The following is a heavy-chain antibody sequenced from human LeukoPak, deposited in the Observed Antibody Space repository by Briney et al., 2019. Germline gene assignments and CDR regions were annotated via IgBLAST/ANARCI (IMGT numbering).Heavy chain of an antibody. V-gene: IGHV5-51*01. J-gene: IGHJ1*01. D-gene: IGHD3-16*01. CDR3: ARHTGEGSHFQH. CDR2: IYPGDSDT. CDR1: GYTFINYW. Sequence: GESLKISCKASGYTFINYWIGWVRRMPGKGREWMGIIYPGDSDTRYSPSFRGQVIISADKSIRTAYLQWTSLKASDTAMYYCARHTGEGSHFQHWGQGSLVTVSS.